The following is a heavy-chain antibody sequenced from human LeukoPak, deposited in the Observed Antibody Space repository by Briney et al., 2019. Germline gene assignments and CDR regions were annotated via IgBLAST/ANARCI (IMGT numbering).Heavy chain of an antibody. CDR3: ARLDYSRVYVY. D-gene: IGHD4-11*01. J-gene: IGHJ4*02. Sequence: GGSLRLSCAASGFTFSSYEMHWVRRAPGKGLEWVSYISSSGSTKKYADSVKGRFTMSRDNAENSLSLQMSSLKAEDTAIYYCARLDYSRVYVYWGQGTLVTVSS. V-gene: IGHV3-48*03. CDR2: ISSSGSTK. CDR1: GFTFSSYE.